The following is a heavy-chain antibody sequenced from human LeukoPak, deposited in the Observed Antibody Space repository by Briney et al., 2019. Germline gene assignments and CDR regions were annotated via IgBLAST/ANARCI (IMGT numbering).Heavy chain of an antibody. J-gene: IGHJ3*02. CDR2: ISYEGSNK. D-gene: IGHD2-21*02. CDR1: GFTFSSYA. CDR3: ARDMVVTGSDAFDI. V-gene: IGHV3-30-3*01. Sequence: PGGSLRLSCAASGFTFSSYAMHWVRQAPGKGLEWVAVISYEGSNKYYADSVKGRFTISRDNSKNTLYLQMNSLRAEDTAVYYCARDMVVTGSDAFDIWGQGTMVTVSS.